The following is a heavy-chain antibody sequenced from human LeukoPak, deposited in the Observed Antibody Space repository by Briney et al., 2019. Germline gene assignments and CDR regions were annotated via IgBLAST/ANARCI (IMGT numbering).Heavy chain of an antibody. CDR3: ASDSSSSSFYFDY. Sequence: GGALRLFCAASGFTFSSYDMHWVRQAPGKGLEWVTGIWNDGSKKNYADSVKCRLTISRDNSKTKLYLQMNSLRVEDKAVYYCASDSSSSSFYFDYWGQGRLVTASS. CDR2: IWNDGSKK. CDR1: GFTFSSYD. V-gene: IGHV3-33*01. J-gene: IGHJ4*02. D-gene: IGHD6-6*01.